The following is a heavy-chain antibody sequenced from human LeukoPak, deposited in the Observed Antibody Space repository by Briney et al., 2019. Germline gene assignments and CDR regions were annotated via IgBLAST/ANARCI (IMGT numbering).Heavy chain of an antibody. V-gene: IGHV4-59*12. CDR1: GGSNY. J-gene: IGHJ5*02. Sequence: SETLSLTCTVSGGSNYWSWIRQPPGKGLEWIAYIHYSGSTNYNPSLKSRVTISIDTSKNQFSLKLNSVTAADTAVYYCAKDHPIFDPWGQGTLVTVSS. CDR2: IHYSGST. D-gene: IGHD3-3*01. CDR3: AKDHPIFDP.